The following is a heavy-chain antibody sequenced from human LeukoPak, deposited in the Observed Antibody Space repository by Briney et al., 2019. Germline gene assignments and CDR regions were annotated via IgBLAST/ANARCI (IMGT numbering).Heavy chain of an antibody. V-gene: IGHV3-30*01. Sequence: GGSLRLSCAASGFTFSNYAMHWVRQSPGKGLEWVSLISSGGTYEYYADSVKGRFTISRDNSKNTLYLQLNSLRAEDTAVYYCARDSTYYYDSGSSGPHYFDNWGQGTLVTVSS. D-gene: IGHD3-10*01. CDR3: ARDSTYYYDSGSSGPHYFDN. J-gene: IGHJ4*02. CDR2: ISSGGTYE. CDR1: GFTFSNYA.